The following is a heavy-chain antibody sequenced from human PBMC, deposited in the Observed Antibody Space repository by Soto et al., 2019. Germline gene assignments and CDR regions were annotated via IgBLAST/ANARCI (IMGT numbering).Heavy chain of an antibody. CDR3: AKGLWFGELLYDDGGGACVT. J-gene: IGHJ3*02. D-gene: IGHD3-10*01. CDR2: ISGSGSST. CDR1: GFTFSSYA. Sequence: EVQLLESGGGLVQPGGSLRLSCAASGFTFSSYAMRWVRQAPGKGLEWVSAISGSGSSTYYADSVKGRFTISRDNSKISLYRKMSRVRAEDTDVYYCAKGLWFGELLYDDGGGACVTLGQGTTVTVPS. V-gene: IGHV3-23*01.